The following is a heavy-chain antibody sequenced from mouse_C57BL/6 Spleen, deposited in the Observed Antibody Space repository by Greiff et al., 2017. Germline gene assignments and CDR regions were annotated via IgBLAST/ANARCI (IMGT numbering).Heavy chain of an antibody. J-gene: IGHJ2*01. CDR3: AREAYYYGSSYGY. CDR1: GYTFTSYW. Sequence: VQLQQPGTELVKPGAPVKLSCKASGYTFTSYWMHWVKQRPGQGLEWIGNINPSNGGTNYNEKFKSKATLTVDKSSSTAYMQLSSLTSEDSAVYYCAREAYYYGSSYGYWGQGTTLTVSS. D-gene: IGHD1-1*01. CDR2: INPSNGGT. V-gene: IGHV1-53*01.